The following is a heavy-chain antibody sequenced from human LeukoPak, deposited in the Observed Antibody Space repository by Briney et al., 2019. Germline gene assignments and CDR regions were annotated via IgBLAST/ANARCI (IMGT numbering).Heavy chain of an antibody. J-gene: IGHJ4*02. V-gene: IGHV4-61*03. Sequence: SETLSLTCTVSGGSFSNGNYYWSWLRQPPGKALEWIGYIYYSGNTNYNPSLEGRVTISVDTSKNHFSVKLSSVTAADTAVYYCARSQNYYGSGDYWSQGTLVTVSS. CDR1: GGSFSNGNYY. CDR2: IYYSGNT. CDR3: ARSQNYYGSGDY. D-gene: IGHD3-10*01.